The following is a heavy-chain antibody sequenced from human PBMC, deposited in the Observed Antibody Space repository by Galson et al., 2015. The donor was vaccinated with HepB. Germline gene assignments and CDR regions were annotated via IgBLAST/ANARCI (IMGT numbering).Heavy chain of an antibody. CDR2: INPSSGGT. CDR3: ARWLGERGEFALDY. J-gene: IGHJ4*01. D-gene: IGHD2-21*01. V-gene: IGHV1-2*02. CDR1: GYTFTGYY. Sequence: QSGAEVKKPGDSLKISCKASGYTFTGYYLHWVRQAPGQGLAWMGWINPSSGGTNYAQDFQGRVTMTRDTSISTAYMELSRLTSDDTAVYYCARWLGERGEFALDYWGHGTLVTVSS.